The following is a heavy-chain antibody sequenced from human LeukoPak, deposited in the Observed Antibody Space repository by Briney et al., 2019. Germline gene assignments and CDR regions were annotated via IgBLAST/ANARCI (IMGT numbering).Heavy chain of an antibody. CDR2: ISGSGGST. D-gene: IGHD3-22*01. J-gene: IGHJ4*02. CDR1: GFTFSSYA. CDR3: AKGYYDSSGYTEFDY. Sequence: PGGSLRLSCAASGFTFSSYAMSWVRQAPGKGLEWVSAISGSGGSTYYADSVKGRFTISRDNSKNTLYLQMNSLRAEDTAVYYCAKGYYDSSGYTEFDYWGQGTLVTVSS. V-gene: IGHV3-23*01.